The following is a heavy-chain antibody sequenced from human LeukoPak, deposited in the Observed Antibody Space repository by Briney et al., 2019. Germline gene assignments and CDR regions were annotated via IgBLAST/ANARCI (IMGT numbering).Heavy chain of an antibody. D-gene: IGHD3-16*01. CDR1: GFTFSSYW. V-gene: IGHV3-48*03. CDR3: ARDRFITFGGVLAY. CDR2: ISSSGSTI. J-gene: IGHJ4*02. Sequence: GGSLRLSCAASGFTFSSYWMSWVRQAPGKGLEWVSYISSSGSTIYYADSVKGRFTISRDNAKNSLYLQMNSLRAEDTAVYYCARDRFITFGGVLAYWGQGTLVTVSS.